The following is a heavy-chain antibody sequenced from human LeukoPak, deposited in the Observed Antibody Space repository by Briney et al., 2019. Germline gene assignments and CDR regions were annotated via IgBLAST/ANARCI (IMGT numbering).Heavy chain of an antibody. Sequence: PGGSLRLSCAASGFTFSSYSMNWVRQAPGKGLEWVSSISSSSSYIYYADSVKGRFTISRDNAKNSLYLQMNSLRAEDTAVYYCAIHWRWLQPHFDYWGQGTLVTVSS. J-gene: IGHJ4*02. CDR1: GFTFSSYS. CDR2: ISSSSSYI. V-gene: IGHV3-21*01. CDR3: AIHWRWLQPHFDY. D-gene: IGHD5-24*01.